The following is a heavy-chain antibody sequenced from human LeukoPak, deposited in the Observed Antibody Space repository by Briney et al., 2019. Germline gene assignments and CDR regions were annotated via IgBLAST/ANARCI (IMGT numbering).Heavy chain of an antibody. D-gene: IGHD6-19*01. CDR1: GGSISSYY. V-gene: IGHV4-59*01. Sequence: SETLSLTCTVSGGSISSYYWSWIRQPPGKGLEWIGYIYYSGSTNYNPSLKSRVTISVDTSKNQFSLKLSSVTAADTAVYYCARANPMNSGWWGYFDYWGRGTLVTVSS. CDR2: IYYSGST. J-gene: IGHJ4*02. CDR3: ARANPMNSGWWGYFDY.